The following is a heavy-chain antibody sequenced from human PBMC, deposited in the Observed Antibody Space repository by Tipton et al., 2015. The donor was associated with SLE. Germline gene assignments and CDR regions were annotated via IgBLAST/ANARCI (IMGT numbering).Heavy chain of an antibody. V-gene: IGHV4-31*03. J-gene: IGHJ4*02. Sequence: TLSLTCTVSGASVSSGANYWTWIRQFPGRGLEWIGYMYFGDNTYFNPSLKSRASMSVDTSKNQFSLTMRSVTAADTAVYYCATEGSGSSSTDYWGQGALVTVSS. CDR1: GASVSSGANY. CDR3: ATEGSGSSSTDY. CDR2: MYFGDNT. D-gene: IGHD3-10*01.